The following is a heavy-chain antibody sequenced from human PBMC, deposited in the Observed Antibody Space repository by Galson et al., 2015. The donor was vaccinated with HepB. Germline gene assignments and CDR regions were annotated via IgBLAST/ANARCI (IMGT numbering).Heavy chain of an antibody. CDR3: ARVDAIQLWFSSGRSGRSGMDV. J-gene: IGHJ6*02. CDR2: IYYSGST. Sequence: SETLSLTCTVSGGSISSYYWSWIRQPPGKGLEWIGYIYYSGSTNYNPSPKSRVTISVDTSKNQFSLKLSSVTAADTAVYYCARVDAIQLWFSSGRSGRSGMDVWGQGTTVTVSS. CDR1: GGSISSYY. D-gene: IGHD5-18*01. V-gene: IGHV4-59*01.